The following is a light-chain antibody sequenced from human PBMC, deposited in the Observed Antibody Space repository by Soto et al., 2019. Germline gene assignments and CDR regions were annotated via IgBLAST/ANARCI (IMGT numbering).Light chain of an antibody. CDR3: QQYDSSPPWT. J-gene: IGKJ1*01. CDR2: GAS. Sequence: EIVLTQSPGTLSLSPGERATLSCRASQSVSSSYLAWYQQKPGQAPRLLIYGASSRATGIPDRFSGSGSGKDFTLTISRLETEDYAVYYCQQYDSSPPWTFGQGPKVEIK. CDR1: QSVSSSY. V-gene: IGKV3-20*01.